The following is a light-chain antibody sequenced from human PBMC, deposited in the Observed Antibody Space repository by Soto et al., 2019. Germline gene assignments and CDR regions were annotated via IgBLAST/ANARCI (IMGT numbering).Light chain of an antibody. Sequence: ERVMTQFPATLSVSPGAKATLSCRASQTVSNHLAWYQQKPGQAPRLLIYFASTRATGVPARFSGSGSGTEFTLTISNLQSEDSAVYYCQHYNEWPLTFCGGTKLETK. CDR2: FAS. CDR3: QHYNEWPLT. V-gene: IGKV3-15*01. CDR1: QTVSNH. J-gene: IGKJ4*01.